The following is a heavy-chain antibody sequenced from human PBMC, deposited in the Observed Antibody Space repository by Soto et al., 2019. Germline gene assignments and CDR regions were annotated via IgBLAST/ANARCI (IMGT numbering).Heavy chain of an antibody. J-gene: IGHJ6*03. CDR2: IYYSGST. CDR3: ARETETGKPERGYYYYYMDV. V-gene: IGHV4-59*01. Sequence: SETLSLTCTVSGGSISSYYWSWIRQPPGKGLEWIGYIYYSGSTNYNPSLKSRVTISVDTSKNQFSLKLSSVTAADTAVYYCARETETGKPERGYYYYYMDVWGKGTTVTVSS. D-gene: IGHD1-1*01. CDR1: GGSISSYY.